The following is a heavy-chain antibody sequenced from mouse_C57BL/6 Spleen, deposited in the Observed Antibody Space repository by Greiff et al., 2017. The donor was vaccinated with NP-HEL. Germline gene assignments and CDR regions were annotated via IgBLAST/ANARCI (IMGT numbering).Heavy chain of an antibody. V-gene: IGHV5-4*01. CDR2: ISDGGSYT. CDR3: ARDYDGYYVRSAMDY. CDR1: GFTFSSYA. Sequence: EVQRVESGGGLVKPGGSLKLSCAASGFTFSSYAMSWVRQTPEKRLEWVATISDGGSYTYYPDNVKGRFTISRDNAKNNLYLQMSHLKSEDTAMYYCARDYDGYYVRSAMDYWGQGTSVTVSS. J-gene: IGHJ4*01. D-gene: IGHD2-3*01.